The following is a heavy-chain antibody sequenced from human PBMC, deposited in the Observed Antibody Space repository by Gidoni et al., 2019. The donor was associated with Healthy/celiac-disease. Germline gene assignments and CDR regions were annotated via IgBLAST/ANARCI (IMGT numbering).Heavy chain of an antibody. D-gene: IGHD2-2*01. CDR3: ARGVVPAAIEEGYFDY. J-gene: IGHJ4*02. Sequence: QVQLVQSGAEVKKPGASVTVSCKASGYPFTGYYMHWARQAPGQGLEWMGWINPNSGGTNYAQKFQGRVTMTRDTSISTAYMELSRLRSDDTAVYYCARGVVPAAIEEGYFDYWGQGTLVTVSS. V-gene: IGHV1-2*02. CDR2: INPNSGGT. CDR1: GYPFTGYY.